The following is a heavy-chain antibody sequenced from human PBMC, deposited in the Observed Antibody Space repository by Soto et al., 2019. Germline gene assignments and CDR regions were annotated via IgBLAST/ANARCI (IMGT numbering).Heavy chain of an antibody. Sequence: SVKVSCKASGGTFSSYAISWVRQAPGQGLEWMGGIIPIFGTANYAQKFQGRVTITADESTSTAYMELSRLRSEDTAVYYCSASRFGMATIANNLDYWGRGTLVTVSS. D-gene: IGHD3-16*01. J-gene: IGHJ4*02. CDR2: IIPIFGTA. V-gene: IGHV1-69*13. CDR1: GGTFSSYA. CDR3: SASRFGMATIANNLDY.